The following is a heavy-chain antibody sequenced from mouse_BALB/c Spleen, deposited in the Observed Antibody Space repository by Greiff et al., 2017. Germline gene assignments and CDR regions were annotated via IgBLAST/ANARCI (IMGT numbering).Heavy chain of an antibody. V-gene: IGHV7-3*02. CDR1: GFTFTDYY. D-gene: IGHD1-1*01. CDR2: IRNKANGYTT. Sequence: EVKLMESGGGLVQPGGSLRLSCATSGFTFTDYYMSWVRQPPGKALEWLGFIRNKANGYTTEYSASVKGRFTISRDNSQSILYLQMNTLRAEDSATYYCARDHYYGSSREYYFDYWGQGTTLTVSS. CDR3: ARDHYYGSSREYYFDY. J-gene: IGHJ2*01.